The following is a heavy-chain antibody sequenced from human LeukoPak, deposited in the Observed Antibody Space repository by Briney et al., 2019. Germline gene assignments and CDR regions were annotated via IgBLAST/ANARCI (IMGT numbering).Heavy chain of an antibody. V-gene: IGHV1-18*01. D-gene: IGHD3-10*01. J-gene: IGHJ4*02. CDR3: ARGDYYGSGNYYKKTVDF. Sequence: LVASVKVSCKASGHTFTSYGISWVRQAPGQGLEWMGWISAYNGNTNYAQKLQGRVTMTTDTSTSTAYMELRSLRSDDTAVYFCARGDYYGSGNYYKKTVDFWGQGTLVTVSS. CDR1: GHTFTSYG. CDR2: ISAYNGNT.